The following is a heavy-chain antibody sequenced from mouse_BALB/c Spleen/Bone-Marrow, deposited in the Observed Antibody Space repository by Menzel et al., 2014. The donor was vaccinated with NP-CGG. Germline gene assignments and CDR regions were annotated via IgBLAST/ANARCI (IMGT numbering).Heavy chain of an antibody. J-gene: IGHJ3*01. Sequence: LQESGPGRVKPSQSLSLSCTVTVYSITSDYSWNWIRQFPGNKLEWMGYISYSGSTSYNPFLKSRISITRGTSKNQFFLQLNSVTTEDTATYYCVNSYYYGIRGLASYWGQGTLVTVSA. CDR1: VYSITSDYS. CDR2: ISYSGST. CDR3: VNSYYYGIRGLASY. D-gene: IGHD1-1*01. V-gene: IGHV3-2*02.